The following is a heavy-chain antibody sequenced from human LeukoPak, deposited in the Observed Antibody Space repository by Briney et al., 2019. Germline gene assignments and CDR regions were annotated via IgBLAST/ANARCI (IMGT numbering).Heavy chain of an antibody. CDR2: ISSSGSDI. CDR3: AKGGASSSADY. CDR1: GFTFSNYE. Sequence: GGSLRLSCAASGFTFSNYEMHWVRQAPGKGLEWVSYISSSGSDIYYADSVKGRFTISRDNAKNSLYLHVNSLRAEDTAVYYCAKGGASSSADYWGQGTLVTVSS. V-gene: IGHV3-48*03. J-gene: IGHJ4*02. D-gene: IGHD6-6*01.